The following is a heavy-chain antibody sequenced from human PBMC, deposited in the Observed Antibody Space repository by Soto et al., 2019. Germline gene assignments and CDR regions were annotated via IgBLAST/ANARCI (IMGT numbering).Heavy chain of an antibody. V-gene: IGHV6-1*01. CDR3: AREVETYYYEGSGSIRGPFFDY. D-gene: IGHD3-22*01. Sequence: SQTLSLTCAISGDSVSSNSAAWNWIRQSPSRSLEWLGRTYYRSKWYNDYAVSVKSRITINPDTSKNQFSLQLNSVTPEDTAVDYCAREVETYYYEGSGSIRGPFFDYWGQGPLVTVSS. J-gene: IGHJ4*02. CDR2: TYYRSKWYN. CDR1: GDSVSSNSAA.